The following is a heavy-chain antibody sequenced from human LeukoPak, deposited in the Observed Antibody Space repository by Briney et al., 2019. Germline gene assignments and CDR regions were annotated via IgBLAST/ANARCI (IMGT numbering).Heavy chain of an antibody. CDR2: IYHSGST. CDR1: GGSINSYY. Sequence: PSETLSLTCTVSGGSINSYYWSWIRQPPGKGLEWIGDIYHSGSTDYNPSLKSRVTISVDTSQNHFSLKLSSVTAADTAVYYCARSSRGTSDYYGMDVWGQGTTVTVSS. CDR3: ARSSRGTSDYYGMDV. J-gene: IGHJ6*02. V-gene: IGHV4-59*01. D-gene: IGHD1-1*01.